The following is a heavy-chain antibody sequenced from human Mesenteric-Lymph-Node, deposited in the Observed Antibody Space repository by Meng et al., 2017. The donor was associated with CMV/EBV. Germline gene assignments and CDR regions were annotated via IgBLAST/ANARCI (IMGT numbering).Heavy chain of an antibody. Sequence: SCKASGYTFTNYDINWVRQATGQGLEWMGWMNLNSGNTGYAQKFQGRLSLTRDTSISTAYMELSGLTSEDAALYYCVRMEIRGIIVPWGQGTLVTVSS. J-gene: IGHJ5*02. D-gene: IGHD3-10*01. CDR3: VRMEIRGIIVP. V-gene: IGHV1-8*01. CDR1: GYTFTNYD. CDR2: MNLNSGNT.